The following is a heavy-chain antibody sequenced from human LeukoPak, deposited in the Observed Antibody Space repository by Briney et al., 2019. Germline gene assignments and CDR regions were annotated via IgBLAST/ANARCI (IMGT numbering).Heavy chain of an antibody. CDR1: GFTFTSSA. J-gene: IGHJ5*02. CDR2: IVVGSGNT. CDR3: ARGVWFGELFWFDP. D-gene: IGHD3-10*01. V-gene: IGHV1-58*02. Sequence: SVKVSCKASGFTFTSSAMQWVRQARGQRLEWIGWIVVGSGNTNYAQKFQERVTITRDMSTSTAYMELSSLRSEDTAVYYCARGVWFGELFWFDPWGQGTLVTVSS.